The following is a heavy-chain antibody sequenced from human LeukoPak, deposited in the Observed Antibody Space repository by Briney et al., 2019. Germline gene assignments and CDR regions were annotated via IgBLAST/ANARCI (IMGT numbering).Heavy chain of an antibody. V-gene: IGHV1-18*01. Sequence: ASVKVSCKASGYTFTTNGISWVRQAPGQGLEWMGWTSTYNDKTNYAQRLQGRVTMTTDTSTGTAYMELRSLRSDDTAVYYCARMYCSRGSCYPLFYYYALDVWGQGTTVTVSS. CDR1: GYTFTTNG. CDR2: TSTYNDKT. CDR3: ARMYCSRGSCYPLFYYYALDV. D-gene: IGHD2-15*01. J-gene: IGHJ6*02.